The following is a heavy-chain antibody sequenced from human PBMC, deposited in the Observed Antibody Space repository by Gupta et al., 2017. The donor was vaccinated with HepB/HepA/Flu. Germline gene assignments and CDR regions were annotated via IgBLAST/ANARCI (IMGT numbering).Heavy chain of an antibody. J-gene: IGHJ4*02. Sequence: QMQLQESGPGLVEASETLSLTCPAFGGPMNSKTDYWGWIRQPPGKGLEWIGSIYYSGGTHYNPSLDSRATISIDTSMNQFSLKLRSVTAADTAIYSCALYRAGTMLDFWGQGILVTVSS. D-gene: IGHD3-10*01. CDR1: GGPMNSKTDY. CDR3: ALYRAGTMLDF. V-gene: IGHV4-39*01. CDR2: IYYSGGT.